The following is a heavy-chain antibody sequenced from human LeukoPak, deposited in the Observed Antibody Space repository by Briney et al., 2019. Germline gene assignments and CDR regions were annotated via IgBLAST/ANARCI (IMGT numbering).Heavy chain of an antibody. J-gene: IGHJ4*02. CDR2: ISSSSSYI. CDR3: ARVEGGYYYDSSGYYSRDY. CDR1: GFTFSSYS. D-gene: IGHD3-22*01. Sequence: GGSLRLSCAASGFTFSSYSMNWVRQAPGKGLEWVPSISSSSSYIYYADSVKGRFTISRDNAKNSLYLQMNSLRAEDTAVYYCARVEGGYYYDSSGYYSRDYWGQGTLVTVSS. V-gene: IGHV3-21*01.